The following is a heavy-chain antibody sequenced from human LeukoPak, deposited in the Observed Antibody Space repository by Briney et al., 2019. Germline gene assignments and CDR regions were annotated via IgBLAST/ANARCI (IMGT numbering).Heavy chain of an antibody. V-gene: IGHV1-8*01. CDR2: VNHKSGNL. J-gene: IGHJ5*02. CDR1: GYTFINYD. Sequence: GASVKVSCRTSGYTFINYDINWVRQAAGQGLEWMGWVNHKSGNLGSAQKFQGRITLTKDISINTAYLELSNLRSDDTAVYYCVRARNWFDPWGQGTLVTVSS. CDR3: VRARNWFDP.